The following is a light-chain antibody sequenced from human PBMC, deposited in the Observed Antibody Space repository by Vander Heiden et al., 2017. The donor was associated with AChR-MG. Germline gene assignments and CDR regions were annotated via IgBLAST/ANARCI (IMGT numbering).Light chain of an antibody. CDR2: WAS. J-gene: IGKJ1*01. V-gene: IGKV4-1*01. Sequence: DILMIQSPDSLAVSLGERATINCKSSQSVLYSSNNKNYLAWYQQKPGQPPKLLIYWASTRESGVPDRFSGSGSGTDFTLTISSLQAEDVAVYYCQQYNSIPRTFGQGTKVEI. CDR1: QSVLYSSNNKNY. CDR3: QQYNSIPRT.